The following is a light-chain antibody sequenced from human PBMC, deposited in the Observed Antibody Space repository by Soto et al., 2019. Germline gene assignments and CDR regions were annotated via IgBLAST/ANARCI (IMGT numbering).Light chain of an antibody. CDR3: QQYNNWLLYT. Sequence: EIVMTQSPATLSVSPGERATLSCRASQSVSNNLAWYQQKPGQAPRLLIYGASTRATGIPARFSGSGSGTAFTLTISSLQSEDFAVYYCQQYNNWLLYTFGQGTKLEIK. J-gene: IGKJ2*01. CDR1: QSVSNN. CDR2: GAS. V-gene: IGKV3-15*01.